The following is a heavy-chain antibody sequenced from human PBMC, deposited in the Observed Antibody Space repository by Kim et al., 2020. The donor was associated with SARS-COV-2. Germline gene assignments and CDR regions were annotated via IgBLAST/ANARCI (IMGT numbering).Heavy chain of an antibody. CDR3: ARVSMIVRLGY. CDR2: T. V-gene: IGHV4-39*07. Sequence: TYYNPPLKSRVTISVDTSKNQFSLKLSSVTAADTAVYYCARVSMIVRLGYWGQGTLVTVSS. D-gene: IGHD3-22*01. J-gene: IGHJ4*02.